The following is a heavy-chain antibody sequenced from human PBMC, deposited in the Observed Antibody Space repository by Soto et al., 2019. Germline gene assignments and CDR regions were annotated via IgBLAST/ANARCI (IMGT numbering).Heavy chain of an antibody. CDR2: IYESGSI. CDR1: GDSISGYY. V-gene: IGHV4-59*01. CDR3: ARSGRSGYYYYYGMDV. D-gene: IGHD3-22*01. Sequence: SETLSLTCTVSGDSISGYYWSWIRQPPGKGLEWIGYIYESGSINYNPSLKSRVTMSIDTSKNQFSLKLSSVTAADTAVYYCARSGRSGYYYYYGMDVWGQGTTVTV. J-gene: IGHJ6*02.